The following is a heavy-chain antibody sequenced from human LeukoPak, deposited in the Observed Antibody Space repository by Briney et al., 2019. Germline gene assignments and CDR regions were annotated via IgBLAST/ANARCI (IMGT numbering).Heavy chain of an antibody. D-gene: IGHD6-19*01. CDR2: ISGSGDDT. V-gene: IGHV3-23*01. Sequence: GGSLRLSCAASGFPFTTYAMSWVRQAPGKGLEWVSVISGSGDDTFYADSVKGRFTISRDNAKNSLYLQMNSLRDKDTAVYYCARDRVAVAGVWYFDLWGRGTLVTVSS. J-gene: IGHJ2*01. CDR1: GFPFTTYA. CDR3: ARDRVAVAGVWYFDL.